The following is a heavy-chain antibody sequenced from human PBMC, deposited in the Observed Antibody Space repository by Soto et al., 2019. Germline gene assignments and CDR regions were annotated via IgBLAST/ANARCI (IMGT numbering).Heavy chain of an antibody. V-gene: IGHV1-2*04. CDR3: ARASDYYSMDV. Sequence: ASVKGSCKASGYTFTDYFVHWVRQAPRQGPEWMGWTNPKTGGTKYAPKFQGWVTMTRDTSISTAYMELSGLKSNDTAVYYCARASDYYSMDVRGQ. CDR2: TNPKTGGT. J-gene: IGHJ6*02. CDR1: GYTFTDYF. D-gene: IGHD6-19*01.